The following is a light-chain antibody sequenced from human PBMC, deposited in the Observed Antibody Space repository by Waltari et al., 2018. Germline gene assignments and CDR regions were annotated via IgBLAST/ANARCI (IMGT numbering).Light chain of an antibody. CDR3: SSYAGSNNVV. J-gene: IGLJ2*01. CDR2: EVS. V-gene: IGLV2-8*01. CDR1: SSDVGRYNY. Sequence: QSALTQPPSASGSPGQSVTISCTGTSSDVGRYNYVSWYQQHPGKAPKLMIYEVSKRPSGSPARLSGSKSGNTASLTVSGLQAEDEADYYCSSYAGSNNVVFGGGTKLTVL.